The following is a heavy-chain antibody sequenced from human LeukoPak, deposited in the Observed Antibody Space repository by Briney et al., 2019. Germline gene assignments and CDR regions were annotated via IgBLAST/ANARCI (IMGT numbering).Heavy chain of an antibody. Sequence: SETLSLTCTVSGGSISRYYWSWIRQPPGKGLEWVGHIHYSGSPNYNPSLKSRVTISVDTSKNQFSLRLSSVTAADTAVYYCARQIYGDLYYFDYWGQGTLVTVSS. J-gene: IGHJ4*02. CDR1: GGSISRYY. CDR3: ARQIYGDLYYFDY. V-gene: IGHV4-59*08. D-gene: IGHD4-17*01. CDR2: IHYSGSP.